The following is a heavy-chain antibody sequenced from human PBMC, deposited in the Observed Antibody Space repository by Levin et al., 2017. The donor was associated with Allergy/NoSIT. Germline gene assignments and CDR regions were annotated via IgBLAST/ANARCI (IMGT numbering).Heavy chain of an antibody. J-gene: IGHJ4*02. CDR1: GFTFSSYA. Sequence: LPGGSLRLSCAASGFTFSSYAMSWVRQAPGKGLEWVSAISGSGGSTYYADSVKGRFTISRDNSKNTLYLQMNSLRAEDTAVYYCAKLKVSSRASDYWGQGTLVTVSS. CDR3: AKLKVSSRASDY. D-gene: IGHD2-8*01. V-gene: IGHV3-23*01. CDR2: ISGSGGST.